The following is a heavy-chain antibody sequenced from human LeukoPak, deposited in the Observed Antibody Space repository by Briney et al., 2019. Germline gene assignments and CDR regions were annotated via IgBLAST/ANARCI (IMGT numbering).Heavy chain of an antibody. CDR3: ARLGCSGGSCYSIDY. CDR1: DGSIRSYY. Sequence: SETLSLTCTVSDGSIRSYYWSWIRQPPGKGMEWIGYIYYSGSTNYNPSLKSRVTISVDTSKNQFSLKLSSVTAADTAVYYCARLGCSGGSCYSIDYWGQGTLVTVSS. CDR2: IYYSGST. J-gene: IGHJ4*02. V-gene: IGHV4-59*08. D-gene: IGHD2-15*01.